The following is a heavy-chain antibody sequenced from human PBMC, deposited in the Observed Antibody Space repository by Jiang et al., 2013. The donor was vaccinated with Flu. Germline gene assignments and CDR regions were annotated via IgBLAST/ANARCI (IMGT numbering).Heavy chain of an antibody. V-gene: IGHV4-34*01. J-gene: IGHJ4*02. D-gene: IGHD3-10*01. Sequence: LKSRVTISVDTSKNQXSLKLSSVTAADTAVYYCARGGHYYGSGSYYPNFDYWGQGTLVTVSS. CDR3: ARGGHYYGSGSYYPNFDY.